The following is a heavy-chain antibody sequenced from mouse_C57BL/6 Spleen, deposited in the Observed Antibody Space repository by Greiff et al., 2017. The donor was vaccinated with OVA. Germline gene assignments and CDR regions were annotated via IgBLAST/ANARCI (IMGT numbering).Heavy chain of an antibody. V-gene: IGHV3-6*01. CDR2: ISYDGSN. D-gene: IGHD1-1*01. J-gene: IGHJ2*01. CDR3: ARGDYYGSSSGYFDY. CDR1: GYSITSGYY. Sequence: EVKLQESGPGLVKPSQSLSLTCSVTGYSITSGYYWNWIRQFPGNKLEWMGYISYDGSNNYNPSLKNRISITRDTSKNQFFLKLNSVTTEDTATYYCARGDYYGSSSGYFDYWGQGTTLTVSS.